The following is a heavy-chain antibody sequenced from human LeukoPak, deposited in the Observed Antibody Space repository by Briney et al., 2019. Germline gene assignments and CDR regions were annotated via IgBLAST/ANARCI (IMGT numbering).Heavy chain of an antibody. CDR2: INHSGST. J-gene: IGHJ5*02. Sequence: SETLSLTCAVYGGSFGGYYWSWIRQPPGKGLEWIGEINHSGSTNYNPSLKSRVTISVDTSKNQFSLKLSSVTTADTAVYYCARRVPATAGWFDPWGQGTLVTVSS. D-gene: IGHD2-2*01. V-gene: IGHV4-34*01. CDR3: ARRVPATAGWFDP. CDR1: GGSFGGYY.